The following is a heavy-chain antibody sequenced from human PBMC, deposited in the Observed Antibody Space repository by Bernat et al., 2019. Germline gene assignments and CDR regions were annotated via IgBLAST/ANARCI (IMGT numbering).Heavy chain of an antibody. CDR3: AKDGSSAPCFDY. J-gene: IGHJ4*02. CDR1: GFTLSSYA. CDR2: ISGSGGST. V-gene: IGHV3-23*01. D-gene: IGHD6-6*01. Sequence: EVQLLESGGGLVQPGGALRLSCAAYGFTLSSYAMSWVRQAPGKGLEWVSAISGSGGSTYYADSVNSRFTISRDNSKNTLYLQLNSLRAEDTAVYYCAKDGSSAPCFDYWGQGTLVTVSS.